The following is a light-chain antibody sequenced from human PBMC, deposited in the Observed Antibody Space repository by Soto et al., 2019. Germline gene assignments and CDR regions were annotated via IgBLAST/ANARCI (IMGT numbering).Light chain of an antibody. Sequence: QSALTQPPSASGSPGQSVTISCSGTSSDVGGYNYVSWYQQHPGKAPKLMIYEVSKRPSGVPDRFSGSKSGNTASLTVSGLQHEDDSYYYCSSYAGFNKSVFGTGTKVTVL. CDR3: SSYAGFNKSV. CDR1: SSDVGGYNY. V-gene: IGLV2-8*01. CDR2: EVS. J-gene: IGLJ1*01.